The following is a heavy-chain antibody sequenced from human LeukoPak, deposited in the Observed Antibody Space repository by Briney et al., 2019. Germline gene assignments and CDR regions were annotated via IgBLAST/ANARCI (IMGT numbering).Heavy chain of an antibody. CDR1: GFTFGDYA. V-gene: IGHV3-49*04. J-gene: IGHJ6*03. CDR2: IRSKTYGGTT. D-gene: IGHD5-24*01. CDR3: VSRDAYKPRYFMDV. Sequence: GGSLRLSCTTSGFTFGDYAISWVRQAPGKGLEWVGFIRSKTYGGTTLYAASVEGRFTISRDDSKSIAYLQMNSLKTEDTAVYYCVSRDAYKPRYFMDVWGKGTTVTVSS.